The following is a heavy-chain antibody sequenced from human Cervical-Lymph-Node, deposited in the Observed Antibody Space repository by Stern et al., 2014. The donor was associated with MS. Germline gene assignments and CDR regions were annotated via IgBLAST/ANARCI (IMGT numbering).Heavy chain of an antibody. J-gene: IGHJ4*02. CDR2: IYHSGST. D-gene: IGHD4-17*01. CDR3: ARAGVSYGDYVEFDY. Sequence: QVQLQESGPGLVKPSGTLSLTCAVSGGSISSSNWWSWVRQPPGKGLEWIGEIYHSGSTNYNPSPKSRVTISVDKSKNQFSLKLSSVTAADTAVYYCARAGVSYGDYVEFDYWGQGTLVTVSS. CDR1: GGSISSSNW. V-gene: IGHV4-4*02.